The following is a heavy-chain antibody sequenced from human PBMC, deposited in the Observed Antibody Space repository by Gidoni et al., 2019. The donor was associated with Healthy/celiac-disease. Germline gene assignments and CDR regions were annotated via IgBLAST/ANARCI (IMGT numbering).Heavy chain of an antibody. CDR2: ISWNSGSI. D-gene: IGHD4-17*01. Sequence: EVQLVESGGGLVQPGRSLRLSCAASGFTFDDYAMHWVRQAPGKGLEWVSGISWNSGSIGYADSVKGRFTISRDNAKNSLYLQMNSLRAEDTALYYCAKDISYDYGDVAFDYWGQGTLVTVSS. CDR1: GFTFDDYA. J-gene: IGHJ4*02. V-gene: IGHV3-9*01. CDR3: AKDISYDYGDVAFDY.